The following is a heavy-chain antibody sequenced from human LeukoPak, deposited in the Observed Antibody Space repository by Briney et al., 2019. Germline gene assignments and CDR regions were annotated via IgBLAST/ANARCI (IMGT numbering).Heavy chain of an antibody. Sequence: ASVKVSCKASGGTFSSYANSWVRQAPGQGLEWMGGIIPIFGTANYAQKFQGRVTITTDESTSTAYMELSSLRSEDTAVYYCVRPLIVGATVRAFDIWGQGTMVTVSS. CDR2: IIPIFGTA. CDR1: GGTFSSYA. D-gene: IGHD1-26*01. J-gene: IGHJ3*02. CDR3: VRPLIVGATVRAFDI. V-gene: IGHV1-69*05.